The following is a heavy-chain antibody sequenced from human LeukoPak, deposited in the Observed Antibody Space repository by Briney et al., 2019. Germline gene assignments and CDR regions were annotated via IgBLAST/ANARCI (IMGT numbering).Heavy chain of an antibody. D-gene: IGHD3-10*01. CDR3: AKDIYGSGSLYYYYYGMDV. CDR2: ISGDGGSR. V-gene: IGHV3-43*02. Sequence: PGGSLRLSCAASGFTFDDYAMHWVRQAPGKGREWVSLISGDGGSRYYADSVKGRFTISRDNSKNSLYLQMNSLRTEDTALYYCAKDIYGSGSLYYYYYGMDVWGQGTTVTVSS. J-gene: IGHJ6*02. CDR1: GFTFDDYA.